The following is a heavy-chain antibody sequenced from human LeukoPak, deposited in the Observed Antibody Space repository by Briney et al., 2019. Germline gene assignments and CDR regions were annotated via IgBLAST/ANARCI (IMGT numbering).Heavy chain of an antibody. J-gene: IGHJ5*02. CDR1: GFVFSNTG. Sequence: GGSLRLSCAVSGFVFSNTGMYWVRQAPGKGPDWVAFISYDGSKRYYGDSVRGRFTISRDNSRNTVYLQMNSLRPEDTAVYYCAKESPDYGDQWGGYSWFDPWGQGTPVTVSS. D-gene: IGHD4/OR15-4a*01. V-gene: IGHV3-30*18. CDR2: ISYDGSKR. CDR3: AKESPDYGDQWGGYSWFDP.